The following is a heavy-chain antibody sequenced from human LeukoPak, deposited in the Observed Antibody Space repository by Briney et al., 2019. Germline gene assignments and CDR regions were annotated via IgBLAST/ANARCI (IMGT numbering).Heavy chain of an antibody. CDR3: ARHVWGGYSYGLPHRPFDY. J-gene: IGHJ4*02. CDR1: SGSISSDSYY. D-gene: IGHD5-18*01. CDR2: IYYTGST. V-gene: IGHV4-39*01. Sequence: SETLSLTCSVSSGSISSDSYYWGWIRQPPGKGLEWIGSIYYTGSTYYNPSLKSRVTISVDTSKNQFSLKVRSVTAADTAVYYCARHVWGGYSYGLPHRPFDYWGQGTLVTVSS.